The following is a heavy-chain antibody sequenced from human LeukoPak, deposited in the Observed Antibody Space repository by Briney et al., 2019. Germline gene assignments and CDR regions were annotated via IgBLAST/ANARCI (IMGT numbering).Heavy chain of an antibody. Sequence: GGSLRLSCAASGFTFSSYGMHWVRQAPGKGLEWVADIWYDGSNKYYADSVKGRFTISRDNSKNTLYLQMNSLRAEDTAVYYCARERSGSYSAYYYYYCMDVWGQGTTVTVSS. V-gene: IGHV3-33*01. CDR1: GFTFSSYG. CDR3: ARERSGSYSAYYYYYCMDV. J-gene: IGHJ6*02. CDR2: IWYDGSNK. D-gene: IGHD1-26*01.